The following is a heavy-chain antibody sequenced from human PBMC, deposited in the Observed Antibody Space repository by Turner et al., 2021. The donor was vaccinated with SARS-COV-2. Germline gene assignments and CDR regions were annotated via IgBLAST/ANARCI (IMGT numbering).Heavy chain of an antibody. D-gene: IGHD3-10*01. CDR1: GGSISGSSYS. J-gene: IGHJ6*02. V-gene: IGHV4-39*01. CDR2: IYYSGGT. CDR3: ARLPVGYYGSGSYYHYGMDV. Sequence: QLQLQESGPGLVKLAETLPRTCTASGGSISGSSYSWGWSRQPPGKGLEWIGSIYYSGGTYYNPSLKSRVTISVDTSKNQFSRKLSSVTAADTAVYYCARLPVGYYGSGSYYHYGMDVWGQGTTVTVSS.